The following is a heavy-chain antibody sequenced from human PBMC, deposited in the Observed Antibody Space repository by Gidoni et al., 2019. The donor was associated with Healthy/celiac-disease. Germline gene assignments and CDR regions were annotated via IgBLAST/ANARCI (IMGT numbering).Heavy chain of an antibody. CDR1: GFTFSDYY. D-gene: IGHD1-26*01. V-gene: IGHV3-11*05. CDR2: ISSSSSYT. J-gene: IGHJ6*02. Sequence: QVQLVESGGGLVKPGGSLRLSCAASGFTFSDYYMSWIRQAPGKGLEWVSYISSSSSYTNYADSVKGRFTISRDNAKNSLYLQMYSLRAEDTAVYYCARWEGLLYYYYGMDVWGQGTTVTVSS. CDR3: ARWEGLLYYYYGMDV.